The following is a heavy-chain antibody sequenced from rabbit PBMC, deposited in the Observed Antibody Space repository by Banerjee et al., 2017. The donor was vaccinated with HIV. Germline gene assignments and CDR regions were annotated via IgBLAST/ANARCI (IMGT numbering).Heavy chain of an antibody. D-gene: IGHD1-1*01. Sequence: QQQLEESGGGLVKPGGTLTLTCTASGFSFSSSYWICWVRQAPGKGLEWVGCIYTGDGTTYYANWAQGRFTISKTSSTTVTLQMTSLTAADTATYFCARGYGGYFGHGYSDLWGPGTLVTVS. V-gene: IGHV1S45*01. CDR3: ARGYGGYFGHGYSDL. J-gene: IGHJ4*01. CDR2: IYTGDGTT. CDR1: GFSFSSSYW.